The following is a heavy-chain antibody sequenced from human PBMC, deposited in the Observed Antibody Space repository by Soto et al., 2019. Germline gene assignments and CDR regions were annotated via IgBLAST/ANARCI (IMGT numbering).Heavy chain of an antibody. CDR2: ISYDGSNK. CDR3: ATLEAIVVVPAAISDYYYYYGIDV. Sequence: GGSLRLSCAASGFTFSGYGLPWVRQAPGKGLEWVAVISYDGSNKYYADSVKGRFTISRDNSKNTLHLQMNSLRGEDTAVYYCATLEAIVVVPAAISDYYYYYGIDVSGQGTTVSV. J-gene: IGHJ6*02. CDR1: GFTFSGYG. D-gene: IGHD2-2*02. V-gene: IGHV3-30*03.